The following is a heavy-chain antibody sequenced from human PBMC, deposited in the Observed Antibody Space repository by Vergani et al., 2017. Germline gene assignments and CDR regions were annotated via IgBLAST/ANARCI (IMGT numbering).Heavy chain of an antibody. D-gene: IGHD3-22*01. J-gene: IGHJ3*02. Sequence: QVQLVQSGAEVKKPGASVKVSCKASGYTFTSYGISWVRQAPGQGLEWMGWISAYNGNTNYAQKLQGRVTMTTDTSTSTTYMGLRSLRSDDTAVYYCARGVGDYDSSGYYDAFDIWGQGTMVTVSS. V-gene: IGHV1-18*01. CDR2: ISAYNGNT. CDR1: GYTFTSYG. CDR3: ARGVGDYDSSGYYDAFDI.